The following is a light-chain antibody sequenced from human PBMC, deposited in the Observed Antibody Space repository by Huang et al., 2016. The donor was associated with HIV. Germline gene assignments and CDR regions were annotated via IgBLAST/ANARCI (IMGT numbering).Light chain of an antibody. V-gene: IGKV4-1*01. CDR1: QSLLYSLNNKNY. CDR2: WAS. J-gene: IGKJ5*01. CDR3: QQYYQNPQT. Sequence: DIVMTQSPDSLSVSPGERATIDCKSSQSLLYSLNNKNYLEWFQQKPGRPPKLLLYWASTRESGMPERFSGSGSGTDFTLTINNLQPEDVATYYCQQYYQNPQTFGQGT.